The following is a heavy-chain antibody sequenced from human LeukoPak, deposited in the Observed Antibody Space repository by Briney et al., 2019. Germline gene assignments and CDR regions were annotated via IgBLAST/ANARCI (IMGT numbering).Heavy chain of an antibody. CDR2: IYYTGST. CDR3: ARGGWPLDC. CDR1: GGSINNYY. V-gene: IGHV4-59*01. Sequence: PSETLSLTCTVSGGSINNYYWSWIRQPPGRALEWVGYIYYTGSTNYNPSLESRVTISVDTSKNQFSLNLYSVTAADTAVYYCARGGWPLDCWGQGTLVTVSS. J-gene: IGHJ4*02. D-gene: IGHD6-19*01.